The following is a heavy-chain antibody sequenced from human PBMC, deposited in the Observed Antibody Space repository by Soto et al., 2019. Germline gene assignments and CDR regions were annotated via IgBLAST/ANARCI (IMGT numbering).Heavy chain of an antibody. CDR3: ATPLASAMRGWDGLDV. CDR2: IISIFGTT. D-gene: IGHD2-2*01. V-gene: IGHV1-69*01. CDR1: GGTFSSYV. J-gene: IGHJ6*02. Sequence: QVQLVQSGAEVKKPGSSVKVSCKASGGTFSSYVIGWVRQAPGQGLEWMGGIISIFGTTHYAQRFQGRVTITADEAPSTAYMELSRLRSEDTAVYYCATPLASAMRGWDGLDVWGQGTTVTVSS.